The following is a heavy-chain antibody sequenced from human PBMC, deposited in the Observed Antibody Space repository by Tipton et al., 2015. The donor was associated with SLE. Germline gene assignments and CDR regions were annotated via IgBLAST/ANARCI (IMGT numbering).Heavy chain of an antibody. CDR2: IKQAGSET. CDR1: GFTFSSYW. J-gene: IGHJ4*02. V-gene: IGHV3-7*01. Sequence: SLRLSCAASGFTFSSYWMSWVRQAPGKGLEWVANIKQAGSETYYVDSVKGRFTISRDNAKNSLYLQMNSLRAEDTAVYYCARGRGYCTNGLCKGSLAYWGRGTLVTFSS. CDR3: ARGRGYCTNGLCKGSLAY. D-gene: IGHD2-8*01.